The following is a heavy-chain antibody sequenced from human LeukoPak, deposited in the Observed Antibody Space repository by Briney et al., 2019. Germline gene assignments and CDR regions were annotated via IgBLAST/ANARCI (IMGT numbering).Heavy chain of an antibody. D-gene: IGHD3-10*01. V-gene: IGHV3-21*01. Sequence: NPGGSLRLSCAASGFTFSSYSMNWVRQAPGKGLEWVSSISSSSSYIYYADSVKGRFTIPRDNAKNSLYLQMNSLRAEDTAVYYCAREQGVGYYGSGTKLYYYYYGMDVWGQGTTVTVSS. CDR3: AREQGVGYYGSGTKLYYYYYGMDV. CDR1: GFTFSSYS. J-gene: IGHJ6*02. CDR2: ISSSSSYI.